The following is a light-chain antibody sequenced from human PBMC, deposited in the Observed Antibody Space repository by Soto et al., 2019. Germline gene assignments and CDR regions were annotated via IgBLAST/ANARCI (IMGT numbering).Light chain of an antibody. J-gene: IGKJ2*01. CDR3: MQALQTPYT. CDR1: QSLLHSNGYNY. V-gene: IGKV2-28*01. Sequence: DIVMTQSPLSLPVTPGEPASISCRSSQSLLHSNGYNYLGWYLQKPGQSPQLLIYLGSNRASGVPERFSGSGSGTDFTLKISRVEAEDVGVYYCMQALQTPYTFGQGTKLEIK. CDR2: LGS.